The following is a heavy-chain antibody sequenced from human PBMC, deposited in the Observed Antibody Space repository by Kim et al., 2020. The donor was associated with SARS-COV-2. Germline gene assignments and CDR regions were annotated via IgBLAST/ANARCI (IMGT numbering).Heavy chain of an antibody. CDR2: IYYSGST. Sequence: SETLSLTCTVSGGSISSSSYYWGWIRQPPGKGLEWIGSIYYSGSTYYNPSLKSRVTISVDTSKNQFSLKLSSVTAADTAVYYCARQVAVFGELYSGRDWFDPWGQGTPVTVSS. D-gene: IGHD3-10*01. CDR3: ARQVAVFGELYSGRDWFDP. J-gene: IGHJ5*02. V-gene: IGHV4-39*01. CDR1: GGSISSSSYY.